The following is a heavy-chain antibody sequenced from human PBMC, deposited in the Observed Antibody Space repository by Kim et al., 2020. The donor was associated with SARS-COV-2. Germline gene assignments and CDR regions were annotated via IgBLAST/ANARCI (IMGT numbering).Heavy chain of an antibody. J-gene: IGHJ4*02. V-gene: IGHV4-34*01. Sequence: ETLSLTCAVYGGSFSGYYWSWIRQPPGKGLEWIGEINHSGSTNYNPSLKSRVTISVDTSKNQFSLKLSSVTAADTAVYYCARGGRDSSSWYGLNFDYWGQGTLVTVSS. CDR3: ARGGRDSSSWYGLNFDY. CDR2: INHSGST. D-gene: IGHD6-13*01. CDR1: GGSFSGYY.